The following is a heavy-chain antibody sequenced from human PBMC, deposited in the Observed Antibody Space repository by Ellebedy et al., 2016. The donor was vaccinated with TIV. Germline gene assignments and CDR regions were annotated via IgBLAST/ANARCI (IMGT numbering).Heavy chain of an antibody. J-gene: IGHJ4*02. CDR1: GFPYNSYA. Sequence: GESLKISCAASGFPYNSYAMHWVRQEPGKGLEWGANIKQDGSETNYGDSVKGRFTISRDNAENSLYLQMNSLRDEDKAVYYCARDRFTTLYWGQGTLVTVSS. CDR2: IKQDGSET. V-gene: IGHV3-7*03. D-gene: IGHD1-14*01. CDR3: ARDRFTTLY.